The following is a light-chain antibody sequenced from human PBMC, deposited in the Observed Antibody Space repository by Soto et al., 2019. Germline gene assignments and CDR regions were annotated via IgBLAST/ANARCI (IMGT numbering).Light chain of an antibody. CDR3: LQAQSFPRT. CDR2: LAS. V-gene: IGKV1-12*01. J-gene: IGKJ1*01. Sequence: DIQLTQSPSSVAASVGDRVTITFLASQAIGDRFAWFQQKPGRAPRDLIHLASTLLRGVPSRFSGSGSGTAFILTINCLQAEDFATYYCLQAQSFPRTFGKGT. CDR1: QAIGDR.